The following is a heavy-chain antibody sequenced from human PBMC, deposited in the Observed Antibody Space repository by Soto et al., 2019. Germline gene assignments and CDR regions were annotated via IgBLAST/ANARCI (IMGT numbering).Heavy chain of an antibody. J-gene: IGHJ4*02. Sequence: QVQLVESGGGVVQPGRSLRLSCAASGFTFSSYGMHWVRQAPGKGLEWVAVIWYDGSNKYYADSGQGRFTISRDKSKNTLYLQMNSLRAEYTAVYYCARDFGAKTTKFAYWGQGTLVTVSS. CDR2: IWYDGSNK. CDR3: ARDFGAKTTKFAY. CDR1: GFTFSSYG. V-gene: IGHV3-33*01. D-gene: IGHD1-1*01.